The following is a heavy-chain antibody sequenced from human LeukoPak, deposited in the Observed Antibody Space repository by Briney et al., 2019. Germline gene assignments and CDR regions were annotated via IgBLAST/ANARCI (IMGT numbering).Heavy chain of an antibody. CDR1: GFTFSSYW. V-gene: IGHV3-7*05. Sequence: PGGSRRLSCVVSGFTFSSYWMNWVRQAPGRGLEWVANIHEDGSDKYYVDSVKGRFTISRDNAKNSLYLQMNSLRAEDTAVYYCARTLRLHTPRAFDIWGQGTMVTVSS. CDR3: ARTLRLHTPRAFDI. D-gene: IGHD5-24*01. J-gene: IGHJ3*02. CDR2: IHEDGSDK.